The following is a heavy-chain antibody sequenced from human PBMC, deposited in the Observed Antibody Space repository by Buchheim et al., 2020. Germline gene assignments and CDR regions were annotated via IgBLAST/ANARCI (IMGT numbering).Heavy chain of an antibody. V-gene: IGHV3-30*18. CDR2: ISYDGSNK. Sequence: QVQLVESGGGVVQPGRSLRLSCAASGFTFSSYGMHWVRQAPGKGLEWVAVISYDGSNKYYADSVKGRFTISRDNSKNKLYLQMNSLRAEDTAVYYCAKDTIAVAGFDYWGQGTL. J-gene: IGHJ4*02. D-gene: IGHD6-19*01. CDR3: AKDTIAVAGFDY. CDR1: GFTFSSYG.